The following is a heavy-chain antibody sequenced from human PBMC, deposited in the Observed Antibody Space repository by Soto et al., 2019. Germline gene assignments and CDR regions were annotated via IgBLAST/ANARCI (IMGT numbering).Heavy chain of an antibody. D-gene: IGHD3-3*02. Sequence: ASVKVSCKASGYTFTCYDINWVRQATGQGLEWMGWMNPNSGNTGYAQKFQGRVTMTRNTSISTAYMELSSLRSEDTAVYYCARGFRPQTHYYYYYYGMDVWGQGTTVTVSS. V-gene: IGHV1-8*01. J-gene: IGHJ6*02. CDR1: GYTFTCYD. CDR2: MNPNSGNT. CDR3: ARGFRPQTHYYYYYYGMDV.